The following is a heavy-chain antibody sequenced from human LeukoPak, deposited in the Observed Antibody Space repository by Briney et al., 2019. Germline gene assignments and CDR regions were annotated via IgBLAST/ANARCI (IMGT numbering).Heavy chain of an antibody. D-gene: IGHD1-14*01. CDR1: GYTFTSYN. CDR2: INSSGGST. V-gene: IGHV1-46*01. J-gene: IGHJ6*03. Sequence: ASLKVSCKASGYTFTSYNMHWVRQAPGQGLEWMGIINSSGGSTSYAQKFQGRVTMTRDMSTSTVYMELSSLRSEDTAVYYCARDSNLYYYYYMDVWGKGTTVTVSS. CDR3: ARDSNLYYYYYMDV.